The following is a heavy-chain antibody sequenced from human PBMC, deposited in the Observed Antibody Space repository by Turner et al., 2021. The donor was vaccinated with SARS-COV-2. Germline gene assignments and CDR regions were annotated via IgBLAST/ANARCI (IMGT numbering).Heavy chain of an antibody. CDR2: INPNSGGT. V-gene: IGHV1-2*02. D-gene: IGHD2-21*01. CDR3: ARRQLGWGLIDY. Sequence: QVHLLQSGAEVKKPGATVMVSCTASEYTFTGYYMHWVRQAPGQGLEWMVWINPNSGGTSYAQEFQGRVTMTRDTSISTAYMELSRLRSDDTAVYYCARRQLGWGLIDYWGQGTLVTVSS. J-gene: IGHJ4*02. CDR1: EYTFTGYY.